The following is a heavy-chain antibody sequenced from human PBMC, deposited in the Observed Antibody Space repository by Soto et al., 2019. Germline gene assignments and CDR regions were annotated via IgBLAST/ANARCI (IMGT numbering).Heavy chain of an antibody. CDR2: INAGNGNT. CDR1: GYTFTSYA. Sequence: ASVKVSCKASGYTFTSYARHSLRQATGQRLEWMGWINAGNGNTKYSQKFQGRVTMTRDTSASTAYMELSSLRSEDTTVYYCARDQTNPPTGYYYMDVWGKGTTVTVSS. V-gene: IGHV1-3*01. J-gene: IGHJ6*03. CDR3: ARDQTNPPTGYYYMDV.